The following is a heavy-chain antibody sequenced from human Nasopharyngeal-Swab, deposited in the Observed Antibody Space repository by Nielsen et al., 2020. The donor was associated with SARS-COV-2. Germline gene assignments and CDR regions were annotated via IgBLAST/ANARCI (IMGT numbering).Heavy chain of an antibody. D-gene: IGHD5-24*01. CDR3: ARGPRDGYNPNWFDP. Sequence: GESLKISCAASGFTFSSYSMNWVRQAQGQGLEWVSSISSSSSYIYYADSMKGRFTISRDNAKNSLYLQMSSLRAEDTAVYYCARGPRDGYNPNWFDPWGQGTLVTVSS. CDR1: GFTFSSYS. CDR2: ISSSSSYI. J-gene: IGHJ5*02. V-gene: IGHV3-21*01.